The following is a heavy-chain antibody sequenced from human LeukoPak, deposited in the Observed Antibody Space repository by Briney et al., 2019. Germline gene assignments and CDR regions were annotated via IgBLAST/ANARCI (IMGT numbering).Heavy chain of an antibody. D-gene: IGHD6-13*01. J-gene: IGHJ5*02. CDR3: ARDSRRGQIAAADGFDP. CDR1: GFTFSSYS. CDR2: ISSSSSYI. V-gene: IGHV3-21*01. Sequence: PGGSLRLSCAASGFTFSSYSMNWVRQAPGKGLEWVSSISSSSSYIYYADSVKGRFTISRDNAKNSLYLQMNSLRAEDTAVYYCARDSRRGQIAAADGFDPWGQGTLVTVSS.